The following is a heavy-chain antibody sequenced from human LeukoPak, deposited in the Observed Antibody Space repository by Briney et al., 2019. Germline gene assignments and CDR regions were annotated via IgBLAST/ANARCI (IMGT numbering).Heavy chain of an antibody. CDR2: IYYSGST. V-gene: IGHV4-39*01. CDR1: GGSISSSSYY. D-gene: IGHD3-3*01. CDR3: ARHRYDFWSGSENWFDP. J-gene: IGHJ5*02. Sequence: SETLSLTCTVSGGSISSSSYYWGWIRQPPGKGLEWIGSIYYSGSTYYNPSLKSRVTISVDTSKNQFSLKLSSVTAADTAVHYCARHRYDFWSGSENWFDPWGQGTLVTVSS.